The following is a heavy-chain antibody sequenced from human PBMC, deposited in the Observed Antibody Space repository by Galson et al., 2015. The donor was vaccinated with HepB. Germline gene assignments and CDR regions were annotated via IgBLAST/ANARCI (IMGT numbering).Heavy chain of an antibody. Sequence: SVKVSCKASGYTFTSYIMHWVRQAPGQRLEWMGWINPGNGDTKYLQKFQGRVTITRDTSASTAYMELSSLRSEDTAVYYCARVGGMAARSALDYWGQGTLVTVSS. V-gene: IGHV1-3*01. CDR1: GYTFTSYI. D-gene: IGHD6-6*01. J-gene: IGHJ4*02. CDR3: ARVGGMAARSALDY. CDR2: INPGNGDT.